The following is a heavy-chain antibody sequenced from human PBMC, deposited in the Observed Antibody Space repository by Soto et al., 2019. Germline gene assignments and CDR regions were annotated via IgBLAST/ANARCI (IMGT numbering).Heavy chain of an antibody. D-gene: IGHD1-26*01. V-gene: IGHV4-34*01. CDR3: ARSLPHGTVGATSWFEP. CDR1: VGSFSGYY. CDR2: INHSGSN. J-gene: IGHJ5*02. Sequence: SETLSLTCAAYVGSFSGYYWSLIRQPPGKWLEWIGEINHSGSNNYNPSLKSRVTISVDTSKNQFSLKLSSVTGADTAVYYCARSLPHGTVGATSWFEPWGQGTMVTVSS.